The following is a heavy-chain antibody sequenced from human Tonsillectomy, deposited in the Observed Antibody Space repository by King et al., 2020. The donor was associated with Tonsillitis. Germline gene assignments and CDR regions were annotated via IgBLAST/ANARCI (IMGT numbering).Heavy chain of an antibody. CDR3: ARDRSRVGTY. Sequence: VQLVESGGGLVQPGGSLRLSCAASGFTFSNYWMTWVRQAPGKGLEWVANIKQDGSEKYYVDSVKGRFTISRDNAENSLYLLMNSLRAEDTAVYYCARDRSRVGTYWGQGTLVTVSS. J-gene: IGHJ4*02. V-gene: IGHV3-7*03. CDR2: IKQDGSEK. D-gene: IGHD3-16*01. CDR1: GFTFSNYW.